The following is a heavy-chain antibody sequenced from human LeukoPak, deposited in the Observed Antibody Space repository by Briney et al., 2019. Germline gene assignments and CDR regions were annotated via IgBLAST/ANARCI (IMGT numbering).Heavy chain of an antibody. V-gene: IGHV4-59*12. CDR2: MYYSGTT. D-gene: IGHD2-21*01. CDR3: ATTDKNRYYINV. CDR1: GNSHNIYS. Sequence: SETLSPTCTVSGNSHNIYSWNWIRQSPEKGLEWIAYMYYSGTTNYNPSLENRAAISLDLSRHQFSLRLSSVTAADTAVYFCATTDKNRYYINVWGPGTTVIVSS. J-gene: IGHJ6*01.